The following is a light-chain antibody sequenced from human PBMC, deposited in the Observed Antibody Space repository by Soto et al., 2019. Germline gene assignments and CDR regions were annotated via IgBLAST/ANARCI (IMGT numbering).Light chain of an antibody. J-gene: IGLJ2*01. CDR3: SSYTSSSIVV. Sequence: QSALTQPASVSGSPGQSITISCTGTSSDVGGYNYVSWYQQHPGKAPKLMIYDVSNRPSGVSNRFSGSKSGNTASLTISGLQGEYEADYYCSSYTSSSIVVLGGGTKLTVL. V-gene: IGLV2-14*01. CDR1: SSDVGGYNY. CDR2: DVS.